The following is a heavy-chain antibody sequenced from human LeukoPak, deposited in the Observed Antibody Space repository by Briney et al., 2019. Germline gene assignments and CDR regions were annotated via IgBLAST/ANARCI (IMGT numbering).Heavy chain of an antibody. CDR3: ARTDRDDFWSGYHYYFDY. V-gene: IGHV4-34*01. CDR1: GGSFSGYY. D-gene: IGHD3-3*01. CDR2: INHSGST. Sequence: PSETLSLTCAVYGGSFSGYYWSWIRQPPGKGLEWIGEINHSGSTNYNPSLKSRVTISVDTSKNQFSLKLSSVTAADTAVYYCARTDRDDFWSGYHYYFDYWGQGTLVTISS. J-gene: IGHJ4*02.